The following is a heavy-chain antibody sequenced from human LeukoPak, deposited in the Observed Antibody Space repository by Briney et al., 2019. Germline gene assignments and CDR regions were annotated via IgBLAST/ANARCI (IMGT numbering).Heavy chain of an antibody. Sequence: SSETLSLTCTVSGGSISGSSYYWGWIRQPPGKGLEWIGSIHYSGSTYYNPSLKSRVTISVDTSKKQFSLKLTSVTAADTAVYYCANIAAAYYFDSWGQGTLVTVSS. CDR2: IHYSGST. J-gene: IGHJ4*02. CDR1: GGSISGSSYY. CDR3: ANIAAAYYFDS. V-gene: IGHV4-39*07. D-gene: IGHD6-13*01.